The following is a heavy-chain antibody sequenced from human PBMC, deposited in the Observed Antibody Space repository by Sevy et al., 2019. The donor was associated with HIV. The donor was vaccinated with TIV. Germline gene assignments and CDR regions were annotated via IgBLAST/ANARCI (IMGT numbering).Heavy chain of an antibody. CDR2: IHYGGST. D-gene: IGHD1-20*01. Sequence: SETLSLTCFVSGGSISSNSYYWGWIRQPPGRELEWIGTIHYGGSTYYNPSLEIRVTLSVDTSKNHFSLKLSSLTAADEALYYCARRGIAGSTDYFDYWGQGTLVTVSS. V-gene: IGHV4-39*02. J-gene: IGHJ4*02. CDR1: GGSISSNSYY. CDR3: ARRGIAGSTDYFDY.